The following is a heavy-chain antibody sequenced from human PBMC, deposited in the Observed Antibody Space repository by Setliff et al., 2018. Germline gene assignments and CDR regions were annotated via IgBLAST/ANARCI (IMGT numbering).Heavy chain of an antibody. J-gene: IGHJ2*01. CDR3: ARDGSYYDRGGNRTWFFDL. Sequence: SETLSLTCTVSGGSINSGDYFWSWFRQLPGKGLEWIGYIYYTGSTHYNPSLKSRLTMSVDTSKNQFSLNLKSVTAADTAVYFCARDGSYYDRGGNRTWFFDLWGRGTLVTVS. CDR2: IYYTGST. D-gene: IGHD3-22*01. CDR1: GGSINSGDYF. V-gene: IGHV4-31*03.